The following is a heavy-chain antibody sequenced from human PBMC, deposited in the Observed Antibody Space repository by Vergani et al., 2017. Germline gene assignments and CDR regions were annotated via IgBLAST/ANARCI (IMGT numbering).Heavy chain of an antibody. Sequence: QVLLVQSGAEVKKPGASVRVSCKTSGYTFTNYYIHWVRQAPGQGLEWMGWINPNSGGTNYAQKFQGRVTMTRDTSISTAYMELSRLRSDDTAVYYCAGAALRLGELSLYGYWGQGTLVTVSS. V-gene: IGHV1-2*02. J-gene: IGHJ4*02. D-gene: IGHD3-16*02. CDR1: GYTFTNYY. CDR2: INPNSGGT. CDR3: AGAALRLGELSLYGY.